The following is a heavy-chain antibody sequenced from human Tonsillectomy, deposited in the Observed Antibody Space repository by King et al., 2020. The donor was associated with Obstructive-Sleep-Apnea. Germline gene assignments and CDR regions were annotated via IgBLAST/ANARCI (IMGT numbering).Heavy chain of an antibody. CDR1: GGSISSSSYY. Sequence: QLQESGPGLVKPSETLSLTCTVSGGSISSSSYYWGWIRQPPGKGLEWIGSIYYSGSTYYNPSLKSRVTISVDTSKNQFSLKLSSVTAADTAGYYCARGLGLNWFDPWGQGTLVTVSS. CDR2: IYYSGST. J-gene: IGHJ5*02. V-gene: IGHV4-39*07. CDR3: ARGLGLNWFDP. D-gene: IGHD2-21*01.